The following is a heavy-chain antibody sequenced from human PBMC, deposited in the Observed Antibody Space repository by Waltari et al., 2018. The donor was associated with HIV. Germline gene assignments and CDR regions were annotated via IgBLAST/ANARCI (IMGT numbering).Heavy chain of an antibody. D-gene: IGHD2-21*02. Sequence: VQLVQSGTEVKKPGESLTISCKASGYRVTTYWLAWVRQRPGKGLEWMGIVYPGDSETRYSPSVEGQVTISVDKSIATAYLQWSSLKASDSAVYYCARPGLAYCGGDCYYHFWGQGTLVSVSS. CDR3: ARPGLAYCGGDCYYHF. J-gene: IGHJ4*02. V-gene: IGHV5-51*01. CDR1: GYRVTTYW. CDR2: VYPGDSET.